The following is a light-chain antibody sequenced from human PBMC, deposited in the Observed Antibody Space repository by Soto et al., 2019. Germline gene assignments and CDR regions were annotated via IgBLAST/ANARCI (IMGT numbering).Light chain of an antibody. Sequence: DIQMTQSPSSLSASVGDRVTITCRASQSISYYLNWYQQKPGKPPKLLIYVASGLQSGVPSRFSGSGSGTDFTLTISSLQPEDFATYYCQQSYSNPFTFGPGTKVDIK. CDR1: QSISYY. V-gene: IGKV1-39*01. J-gene: IGKJ3*01. CDR2: VAS. CDR3: QQSYSNPFT.